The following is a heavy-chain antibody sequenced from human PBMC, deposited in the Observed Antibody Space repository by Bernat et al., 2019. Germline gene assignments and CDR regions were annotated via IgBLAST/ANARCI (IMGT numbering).Heavy chain of an antibody. CDR3: AKDSRGGLYQYYYYMDV. CDR1: GFTFDDYT. J-gene: IGHJ6*03. Sequence: EVQLVESGGVVVQPGGSLRLSCAASGFTFDDYTMHWVRQAPGKGLEWVSLISWDGGSTYYADSVQGRFTISRDNSKNSLYLQMNSLRTEDTALYYCAKDSRGGLYQYYYYMDVWDKGTTVTVSS. CDR2: ISWDGGST. V-gene: IGHV3-43*01.